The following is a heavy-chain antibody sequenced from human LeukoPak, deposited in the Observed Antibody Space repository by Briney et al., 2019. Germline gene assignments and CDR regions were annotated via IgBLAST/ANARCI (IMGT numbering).Heavy chain of an antibody. CDR1: GGSISSYY. J-gene: IGHJ2*01. Sequence: PSETLSLTCTVSGGSISSYYWSWIRQPPGKGLEWIGYIYYSGSTNYNPSLKSRVTISVDTSKNQLSLKLSSVTAADTAVYYCARQGYGSQAYWYFDLWGRGTLVTVSS. D-gene: IGHD5-18*01. CDR3: ARQGYGSQAYWYFDL. CDR2: IYYSGST. V-gene: IGHV4-59*08.